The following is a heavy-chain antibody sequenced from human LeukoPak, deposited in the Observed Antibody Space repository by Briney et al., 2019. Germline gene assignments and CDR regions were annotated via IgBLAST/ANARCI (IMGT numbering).Heavy chain of an antibody. V-gene: IGHV3-21*01. Sequence: GGSLRLSCAASGFTFSSYSMNWVRQAPGKGLEWVSSISSSSSYIYYADSVKGRFTISRDNAKNSLYLQMNSLRAEDTAVYYCARDGRVGINWFDPWGQGTLVTVSS. CDR1: GFTFSSYS. CDR3: ARDGRVGINWFDP. J-gene: IGHJ5*02. CDR2: ISSSSSYI. D-gene: IGHD1-26*01.